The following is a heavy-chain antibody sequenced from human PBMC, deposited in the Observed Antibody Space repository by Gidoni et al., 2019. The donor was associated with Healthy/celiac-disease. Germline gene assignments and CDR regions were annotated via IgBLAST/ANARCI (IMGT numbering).Heavy chain of an antibody. J-gene: IGHJ6*03. CDR1: GGSFGGYY. CDR2: INHSGST. Sequence: QVQLQQWGAGLLKPSETLSRTCAVYGGSFGGYYWSWIRQPPGKGLEWIGEINHSGSTNYNPSLKSRVTISVDTSKNQFSLKLSSVTAADTAVYYCARDRRGPDFPPYYYYYMDVWGKGTTVTVSS. D-gene: IGHD3-3*01. CDR3: ARDRRGPDFPPYYYYYMDV. V-gene: IGHV4-34*01.